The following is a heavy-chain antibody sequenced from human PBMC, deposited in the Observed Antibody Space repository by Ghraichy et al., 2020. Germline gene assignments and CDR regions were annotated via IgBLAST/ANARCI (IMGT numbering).Heavy chain of an antibody. V-gene: IGHV4-59*01. Sequence: SETLSLTCTVSGGSISSYYWSWIRQPPGKGLEWIGYIYYSGSTNYNPSLKSRVTISVDTSKNQFSLKLSSVTAADTAVYYCARLYSSGWYYWYFDLWGRGTLVTVSS. CDR1: GGSISSYY. CDR3: ARLYSSGWYYWYFDL. D-gene: IGHD6-19*01. J-gene: IGHJ2*01. CDR2: IYYSGST.